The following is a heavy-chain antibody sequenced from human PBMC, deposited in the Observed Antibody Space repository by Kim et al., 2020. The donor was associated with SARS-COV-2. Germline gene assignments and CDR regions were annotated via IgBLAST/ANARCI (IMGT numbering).Heavy chain of an antibody. CDR1: GYTFTGYY. Sequence: ASVKVSCKASGYTFTGYYMHWVRQAPGQGLEWMGWINPNSGGTNYAQKFQGRVTMTRDTSISTAYMELSRLRSDDTAVYYCARRDDFGVHYYYYGMDVWGQGTTVTVSS. J-gene: IGHJ6*02. CDR2: INPNSGGT. D-gene: IGHD3-3*01. CDR3: ARRDDFGVHYYYYGMDV. V-gene: IGHV1-2*02.